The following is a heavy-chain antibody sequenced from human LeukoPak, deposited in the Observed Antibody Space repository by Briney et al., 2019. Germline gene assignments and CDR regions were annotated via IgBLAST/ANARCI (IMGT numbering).Heavy chain of an antibody. D-gene: IGHD6-19*01. CDR1: GFTFSSYG. Sequence: GGSLRLSCAESGFTFSSYGMHWVRQAPGKGLEWVAFIRYDGSNKYYADSVKGRLTISRDNSKNTLYLQMNSLRAEDTAVYYCAKGVAVAGDLDYWGQGTLVTVSS. V-gene: IGHV3-30*02. CDR3: AKGVAVAGDLDY. CDR2: IRYDGSNK. J-gene: IGHJ4*02.